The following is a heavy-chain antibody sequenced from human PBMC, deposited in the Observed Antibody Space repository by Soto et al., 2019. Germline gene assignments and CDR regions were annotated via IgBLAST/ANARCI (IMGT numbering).Heavy chain of an antibody. V-gene: IGHV3-66*01. D-gene: IGHD1-1*01. Sequence: EVQLVESGGGLVQPGGSVGLSSEASGFTVGTNYRRWVRQAPGRGLEWVSLIYSGGATYYEDSVKGRFTISRDNSKNTLYLQMNSLRAEDTAVYYCARDGTYNWVGGQGILVTVSS. CDR1: GFTVGTNY. CDR3: ARDGTYNWV. CDR2: IYSGGAT. J-gene: IGHJ4*02.